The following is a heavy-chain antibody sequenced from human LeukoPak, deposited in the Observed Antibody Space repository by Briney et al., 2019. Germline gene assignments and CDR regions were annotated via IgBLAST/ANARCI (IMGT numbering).Heavy chain of an antibody. J-gene: IGHJ4*02. CDR2: IFHSGST. D-gene: IGHD6-13*01. CDR3: ARSIGGTWYSDPFDF. V-gene: IGHV4-59*08. CDR1: GGSISSYY. Sequence: SETLSLTCTVSGGSISSYYWSWIRQPPGKGLEWIGYIFHSGSTNYNPSLKSRVIISVDTSKNQFSLKLTSVTVADTAVYYCARSIGGTWYSDPFDFWGQGTLVTVSS.